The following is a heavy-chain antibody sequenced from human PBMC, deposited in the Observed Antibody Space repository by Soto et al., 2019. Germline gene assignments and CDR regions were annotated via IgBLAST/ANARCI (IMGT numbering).Heavy chain of an antibody. CDR3: ARDSRDYYDSSGYPRSYYYYGMDV. D-gene: IGHD3-22*01. J-gene: IGHJ6*02. CDR1: GDSISSYY. V-gene: IGHV4-59*01. CDR2: IYYSGSI. Sequence: SETLSLTCTVSGDSISSYYWSWIRQPPGKGLEWIGYIYYSGSINYNPSLKSRVTISVDTSKNQFSLKLSSVTAADTAVYYCARDSRDYYDSSGYPRSYYYYGMDVWGQGTTVTVSS.